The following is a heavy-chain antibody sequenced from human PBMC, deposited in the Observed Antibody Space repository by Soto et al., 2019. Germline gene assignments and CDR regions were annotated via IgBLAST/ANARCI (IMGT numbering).Heavy chain of an antibody. Sequence: GESLKISCAASGFTFSSYGMHWVRQAPGKGLEWVAVIWYDGSNKYYADSVKGRFTISRDNSKNTLYLQMNSLRAEDTAVYYCARVSRAEDHSSGWLNYFDYWGQGTLVTVSS. V-gene: IGHV3-33*01. J-gene: IGHJ4*02. CDR1: GFTFSSYG. CDR2: IWYDGSNK. D-gene: IGHD6-19*01. CDR3: ARVSRAEDHSSGWLNYFDY.